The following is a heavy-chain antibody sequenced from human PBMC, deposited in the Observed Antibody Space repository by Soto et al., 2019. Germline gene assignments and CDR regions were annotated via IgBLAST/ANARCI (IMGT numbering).Heavy chain of an antibody. CDR2: MSPGGNSQ. CDR3: ASGAAFYYDTSRY. J-gene: IGHJ4*02. V-gene: IGHV3-30-3*01. Sequence: GGSLRLSCAAPGFNFNIHALHWIRQAPGEGLEWVAVMSPGGNSQYYADSVKGRFTISRDTSKSTLYLQMTSLRPEDTAVYYCASGAAFYYDTSRYWGQGTLVTVSS. CDR1: GFNFNIHA. D-gene: IGHD3-22*01.